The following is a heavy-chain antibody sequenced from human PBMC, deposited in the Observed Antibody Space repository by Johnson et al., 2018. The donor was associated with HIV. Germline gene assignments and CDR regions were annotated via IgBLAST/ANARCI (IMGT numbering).Heavy chain of an antibody. V-gene: IGHV3-30*04. CDR1: GFTFSSYA. CDR3: VRRPFGAAPGADTFDI. J-gene: IGHJ3*02. D-gene: IGHD6-13*01. CDR2: ISYDGSEK. Sequence: QVQLVESGGGVVQPGRSLRLSCAASGFTFSSYAMHWVRQAPGKGLEWVAVISYDGSEKYFADSVKGRFTISRDNSKNTLYLQMNSLRAEDTAVYYCVRRPFGAAPGADTFDIWGQGTMVTVSS.